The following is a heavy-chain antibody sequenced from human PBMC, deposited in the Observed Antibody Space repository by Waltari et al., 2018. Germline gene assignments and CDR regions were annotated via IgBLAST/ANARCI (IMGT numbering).Heavy chain of an antibody. V-gene: IGHV4-34*01. J-gene: IGHJ2*01. CDR1: GGSFSGYY. CDR3: ARGQYDFWSGYSNWYFDL. D-gene: IGHD3-3*01. Sequence: QVQLQQWGAGLLKPSETLSLTCAVYGGSFSGYYWSWIRQPPGKGLEWIGEINHSGSTNSNPSLKSRVTISVDTSKNQFSLKLSSVTAADTAVYYCARGQYDFWSGYSNWYFDLWGRGTLVTVSS. CDR2: INHSGST.